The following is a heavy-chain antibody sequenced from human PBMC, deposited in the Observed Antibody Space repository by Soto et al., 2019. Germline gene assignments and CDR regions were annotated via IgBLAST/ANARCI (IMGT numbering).Heavy chain of an antibody. D-gene: IGHD3-22*01. CDR2: IYYSGST. V-gene: IGHV4-39*07. CDR1: GDSITSNSYF. J-gene: IGHJ5*02. CDR3: ARGFDYDSAFDP. Sequence: SETLSLTCTVSGDSITSNSYFWAWIRQPPGKGLEWIGSIYYSGSTYYNPSLKSRVTISVDTSKNQFSLKLSSVTAADTAVYYCARGFDYDSAFDPWGQGTLVTVSS.